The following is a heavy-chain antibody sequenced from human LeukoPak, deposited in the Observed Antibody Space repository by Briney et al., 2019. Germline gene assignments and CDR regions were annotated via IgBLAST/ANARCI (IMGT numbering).Heavy chain of an antibody. V-gene: IGHV4-34*01. CDR2: INHSGST. CDR3: AKIYSYGRNDDY. D-gene: IGHD5-18*01. J-gene: IGHJ4*02. CDR1: GGSFSNYY. Sequence: PSETLSLTCAVYGGSFSNYYWSWIRQPPGKGLEWIGEINHSGSTNYNSSLKSRVTVSIDTSKTQISLNVTSVTAADTAVYYCAKIYSYGRNDDYWGQGTLVTVSS.